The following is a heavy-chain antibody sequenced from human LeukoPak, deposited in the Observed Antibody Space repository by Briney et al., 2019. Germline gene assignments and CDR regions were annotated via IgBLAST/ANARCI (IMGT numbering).Heavy chain of an antibody. Sequence: ASVKVSCKASGYTFTSYDINWVRQATGQGLEWMGWMNPNSGNTGYAQKFQGGVTMTRNTSISTAYMELSSLRSEDTAVYYCARMTTVTTWLGASYYGMDVWGQGTTVTVSS. CDR3: ARMTTVTTWLGASYYGMDV. J-gene: IGHJ6*02. CDR2: MNPNSGNT. D-gene: IGHD4-17*01. CDR1: GYTFTSYD. V-gene: IGHV1-8*01.